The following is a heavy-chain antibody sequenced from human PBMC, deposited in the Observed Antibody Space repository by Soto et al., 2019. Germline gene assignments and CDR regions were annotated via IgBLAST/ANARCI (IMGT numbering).Heavy chain of an antibody. V-gene: IGHV3-53*01. J-gene: IGHJ4*02. Sequence: EVQLVESGGGLIQPGGSLRLSCVASGFTVSTNYMTWVRQAPGKGLEWVSVIYSGGSTYYADSVKGRFTISRDNFKNTLXXXXXXLXXEDTAVYYCARGFKWLDYWGQGALVTVSS. CDR1: GFTVSTNY. D-gene: IGHD5-12*01. CDR3: ARGFKWLDY. CDR2: IYSGGST.